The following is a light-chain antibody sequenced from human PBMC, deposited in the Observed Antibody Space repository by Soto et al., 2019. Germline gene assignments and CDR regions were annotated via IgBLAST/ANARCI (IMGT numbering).Light chain of an antibody. CDR1: QSVLYSARNKNF. J-gene: IGKJ5*01. CDR2: WAS. Sequence: DIGMTQSPDSLAVSLGEEATIHGKSSQSVLYSARNKNFLTWYQQKKGQPPKXXIYWASTRESGVPDRFTGSGYGTDFNLTINSLQAEDVAVYYCQQHYINPITFGQGTRLEIK. CDR3: QQHYINPIT. V-gene: IGKV4-1*01.